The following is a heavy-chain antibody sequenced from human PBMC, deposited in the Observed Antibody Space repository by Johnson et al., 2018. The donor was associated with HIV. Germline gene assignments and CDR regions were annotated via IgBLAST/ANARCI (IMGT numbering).Heavy chain of an antibody. V-gene: IGHV3-23*04. CDR3: AKGSWALWSP. Sequence: VQLVESGGGVVQPGGSQRLSCIASGFTFSSYAMSWVRQAPGKGLEWVSAISGSGSSTYYADSVKGRFTISRDNSKNTLYLQMNSLRDGDTAVYYCAKGSWALWSPWGQGTMVTVSS. D-gene: IGHD1-26*01. CDR2: ISGSGSST. J-gene: IGHJ3*01. CDR1: GFTFSSYA.